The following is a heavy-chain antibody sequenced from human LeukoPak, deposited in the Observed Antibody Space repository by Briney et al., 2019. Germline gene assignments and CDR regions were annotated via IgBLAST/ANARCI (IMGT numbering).Heavy chain of an antibody. V-gene: IGHV4-59*01. J-gene: IGHJ4*02. D-gene: IGHD1-26*01. Sequence: SETLSLTCTVSGGSISSDYWSWIRQPPGKGLEWIGYIYYIGSTNYNPSLKSRITISVDTSKSHFSLKLSSVTAADTAVYYCARVVGATGSSDYWGQGTLVTV. CDR3: ARVVGATGSSDY. CDR1: GGSISSDY. CDR2: IYYIGST.